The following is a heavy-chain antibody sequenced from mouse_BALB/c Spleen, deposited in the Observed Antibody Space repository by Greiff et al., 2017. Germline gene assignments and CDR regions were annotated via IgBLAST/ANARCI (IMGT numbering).Heavy chain of an antibody. D-gene: IGHD2-1*01. J-gene: IGHJ1*01. V-gene: IGHV3-2*02. CDR2: ISYSGST. CDR3: ARMRGCNPRYWYFDV. Sequence: VQLKESGPGLVKPSQSLSLTCTVTGYSITSDYAWNWIRQFPGNKLEWMGYISYSGSTSYNPSLKSRISFTRDTSKNQFFLQLNSLTTEDTATYYCARMRGCNPRYWYFDVWGAGTTVTVSS. CDR1: GYSITSDYA.